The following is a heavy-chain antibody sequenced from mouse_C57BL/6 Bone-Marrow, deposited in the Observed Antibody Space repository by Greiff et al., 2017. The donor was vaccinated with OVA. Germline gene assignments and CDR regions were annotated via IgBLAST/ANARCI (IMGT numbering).Heavy chain of an antibody. D-gene: IGHD2-1*01. CDR3: AREDGNYFAWFAY. Sequence: EVKRVESGGGLVKPGGSLKLSCAASGFTFSSYAMSWVRQTPEKRLEWVATISDGGSYTYYPDNVKGRFTISRDNAKNNLYLQMSHLKSEDTAMYYGAREDGNYFAWFAYWGQGTLVTVSA. CDR1: GFTFSSYA. CDR2: ISDGGSYT. V-gene: IGHV5-4*01. J-gene: IGHJ3*01.